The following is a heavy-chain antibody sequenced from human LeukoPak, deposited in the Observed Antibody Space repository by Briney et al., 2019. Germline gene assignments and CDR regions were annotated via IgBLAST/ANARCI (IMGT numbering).Heavy chain of an antibody. CDR2: IYYSGST. D-gene: IGHD4-17*01. CDR3: ARTMTTVTTGGAFDI. CDR1: GGSISSGGYY. V-gene: IGHV4-31*03. Sequence: PSQTLSLTCTVSGGSISSGGYYWSWIRQHPGKGLEWIGYIYYSGSTYYNPSLKSRVTISVDTSKNQLSLKLSSVTAADTAVYYCARTMTTVTTGGAFDIWGQGTMVTVSS. J-gene: IGHJ3*02.